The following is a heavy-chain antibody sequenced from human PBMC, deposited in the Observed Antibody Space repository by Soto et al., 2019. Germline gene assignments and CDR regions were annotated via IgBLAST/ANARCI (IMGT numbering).Heavy chain of an antibody. V-gene: IGHV4-34*01. D-gene: IGHD6-6*01. CDR3: ASAPKVSGSSQTRPDF. CDR1: SGSFSGYY. J-gene: IGHJ4*02. Sequence: QVQLHQWGAGLLKPSETLSLACSIYSGSFSGYYWSWIRQPPGKGLEWIGEISQSGHTNYSPSLKIRVSISIDTSKKQFSLNLASVSAADTAVYYCASAPKVSGSSQTRPDFWGQGTLVTVSS. CDR2: ISQSGHT.